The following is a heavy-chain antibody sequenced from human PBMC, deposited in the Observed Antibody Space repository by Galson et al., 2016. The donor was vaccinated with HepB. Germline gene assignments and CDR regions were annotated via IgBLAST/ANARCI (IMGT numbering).Heavy chain of an antibody. CDR2: ISGASSPI. J-gene: IGHJ6*02. D-gene: IGHD2-21*01. CDR3: AREIATNSYYYYGMDV. Sequence: SLRLSCAASGFTFSSFEMTWVRQAPGKGLEWISYISGASSPIYYADSVKGRFTISRDNAKNSLYLQMDTLRAEDTAVCFCAREIATNSYYYYGMDVWGQGTRVTVSS. CDR1: GFTFSSFE. V-gene: IGHV3-48*03.